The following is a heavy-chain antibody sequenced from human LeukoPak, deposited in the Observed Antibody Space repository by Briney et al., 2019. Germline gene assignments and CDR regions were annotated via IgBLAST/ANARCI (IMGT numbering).Heavy chain of an antibody. J-gene: IGHJ4*02. V-gene: IGHV4-59*08. CDR3: ARHSRYGDFDY. Sequence: SETLSLTCTVSGGSNSTYYWSWIRQPPGKGLEWIAYIYYSGSTSYNPSLKTRVTISVDMSKNQFSLKLSSVTAADTAVYYCARHSRYGDFDYWGQGTLLTVSS. CDR2: IYYSGST. CDR1: GGSNSTYY. D-gene: IGHD4-17*01.